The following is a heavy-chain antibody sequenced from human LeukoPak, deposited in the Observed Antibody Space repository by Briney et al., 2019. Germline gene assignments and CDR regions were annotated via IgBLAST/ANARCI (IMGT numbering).Heavy chain of an antibody. Sequence: SETLSLTCIVSGDSINNYYWSWIRQSPGEGLEWIANIHHSGTTNYNPSLGSRVTISIDTSKNQFSLNLNSVTAADTAVYYCARDIAAGSSFARYFQHWGQGTLVTVSS. CDR1: GDSINNYY. V-gene: IGHV4-59*12. CDR3: ARDIAAGSSFARYFQH. J-gene: IGHJ1*01. CDR2: IHHSGTT. D-gene: IGHD6-13*01.